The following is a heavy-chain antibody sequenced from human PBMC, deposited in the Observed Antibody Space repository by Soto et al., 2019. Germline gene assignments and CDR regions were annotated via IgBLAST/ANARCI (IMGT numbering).Heavy chain of an antibody. CDR3: ARDFPDSSGYRDAFDI. Sequence: GASVKVSCKASGGTFSSYAISWVRQAPGQGLEWMGGIIPIFGTANYAQKFQGRVTITADESTSTAYMELSSLRSEDTAVYYCARDFPDSSGYRDAFDIWGQGTMVTVSS. D-gene: IGHD3-22*01. CDR2: IIPIFGTA. CDR1: GGTFSSYA. J-gene: IGHJ3*02. V-gene: IGHV1-69*13.